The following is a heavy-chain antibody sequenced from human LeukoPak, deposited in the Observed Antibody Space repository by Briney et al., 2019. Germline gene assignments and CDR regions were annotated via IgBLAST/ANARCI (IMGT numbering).Heavy chain of an antibody. Sequence: GGSLRLSCAASGFTVSSNYMSWVRQAPGKGLEWVSVIYSGGSTYYADSVKGRFTIPRDNSKNTLYLQMNSLRAEDTAVYYCARRAGAGAFDIWGQGTMVTVSS. D-gene: IGHD6-13*01. CDR3: ARRAGAGAFDI. CDR1: GFTVSSNY. V-gene: IGHV3-66*02. J-gene: IGHJ3*02. CDR2: IYSGGST.